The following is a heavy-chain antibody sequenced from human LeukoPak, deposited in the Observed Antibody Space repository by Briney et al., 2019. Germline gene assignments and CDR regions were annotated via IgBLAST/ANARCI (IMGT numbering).Heavy chain of an antibody. Sequence: PGGSLRLSCIASGFTLSHHGMHWVRQPPGKGLEWVAFVRYDGSDKYYADSVKGRFTVSRDNSNNALDLQMNTLTVEDTAVYYCARALSSTGGSYYFDPWGQGTLVTVSS. CDR1: GFTLSHHG. CDR3: ARALSSTGGSYYFDP. D-gene: IGHD1-14*01. V-gene: IGHV3-30*02. J-gene: IGHJ4*02. CDR2: VRYDGSDK.